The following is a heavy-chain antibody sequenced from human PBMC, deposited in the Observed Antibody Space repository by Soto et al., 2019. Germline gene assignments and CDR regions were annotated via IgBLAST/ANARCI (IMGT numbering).Heavy chain of an antibody. CDR2: ISRDGTNK. Sequence: PGGSLRLSCVASGFTFSRYAIHWVRQAPGKGLEWVAVISRDGTNKYYVDSVKGRFTISRDNSRNTLYLQMNSLRHEDAAVYYCARSRSGAVADSFDFWGQGTLVTVSS. J-gene: IGHJ4*02. CDR1: GFTFSRYA. D-gene: IGHD3-10*01. V-gene: IGHV3-30*04. CDR3: ARSRSGAVADSFDF.